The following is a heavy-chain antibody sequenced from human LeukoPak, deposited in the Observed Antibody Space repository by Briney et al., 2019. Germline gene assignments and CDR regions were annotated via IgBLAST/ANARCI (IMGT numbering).Heavy chain of an antibody. CDR1: GYTFTDYY. D-gene: IGHD1-1*01. CDR3: ARDSTTGTTGFGMDV. CDR2: INPNSGGT. J-gene: IGHJ6*04. V-gene: IGHV1-2*04. Sequence: ASAKVSCKASGYTFTDYYMHWVRQAPGQGLEWMGWINPNSGGTNYAQKFQGWVTMTRDTSISTAYMELSRLRSDDTAVYYCARDSTTGTTGFGMDVWGKGTTVTVSS.